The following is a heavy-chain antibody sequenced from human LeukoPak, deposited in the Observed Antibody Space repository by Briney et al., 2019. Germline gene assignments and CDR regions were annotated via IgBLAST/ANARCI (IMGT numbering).Heavy chain of an antibody. Sequence: GGSLRLSCAASGFTFSDYYMSWIRQAPGKGLEWVSYISSSGSTIYYADSVKGRFTISRDNAKNSLYLQMNSLRAEDTAVYYCARDHPYCGGDCYRPGPFDYWGQGTLVTVSS. D-gene: IGHD2-21*02. J-gene: IGHJ4*02. CDR2: ISSSGSTI. V-gene: IGHV3-11*04. CDR1: GFTFSDYY. CDR3: ARDHPYCGGDCYRPGPFDY.